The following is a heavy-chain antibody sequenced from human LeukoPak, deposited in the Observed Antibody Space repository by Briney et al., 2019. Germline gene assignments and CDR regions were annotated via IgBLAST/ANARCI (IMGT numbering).Heavy chain of an antibody. J-gene: IGHJ4*02. CDR3: ARDWQLGRYHEYYFDY. CDR1: GYSFTGYY. V-gene: IGHV1-2*02. Sequence: GASVKVSCKASGYSFTGYYMHWVRQAPGQGLEWMGWINPNSGDTKYAQKFQGRVTMTRDTSISTAYMELTRLRSDDTAVYYCARDWQLGRYHEYYFDYWGQGTLVTVSS. D-gene: IGHD6-13*01. CDR2: INPNSGDT.